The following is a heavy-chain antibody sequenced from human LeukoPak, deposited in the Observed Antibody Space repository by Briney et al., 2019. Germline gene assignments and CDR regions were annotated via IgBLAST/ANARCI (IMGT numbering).Heavy chain of an antibody. J-gene: IGHJ4*02. CDR3: ARAHEYIPMIVSGY. Sequence: GGSLRLSCAASGFTFSSYAMSWVRQAPGKGLEWVSAISGSGGSTYYADSVKGRFTISRDNSKNTLYLQMNSLRAEDAAVFYCARAHEYIPMIVSGYWGQGTLVSVSS. CDR1: GFTFSSYA. V-gene: IGHV3-23*01. D-gene: IGHD3-22*01. CDR2: ISGSGGST.